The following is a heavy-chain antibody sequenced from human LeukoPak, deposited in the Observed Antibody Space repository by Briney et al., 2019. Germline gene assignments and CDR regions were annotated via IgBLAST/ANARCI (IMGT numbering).Heavy chain of an antibody. V-gene: IGHV3-23*01. CDR3: AKDLFSSSWYPDY. D-gene: IGHD6-13*01. Sequence: GGSLRLSCAASGFTFSSYAMGWVRQAPGKGLEWVSAISGSGGSTYYADSVKGRFTISRDNSKNTLYLQMNSLRAEDTAVYYCAKDLFSSSWYPDYWGQGTLVTVSS. CDR1: GFTFSSYA. CDR2: ISGSGGST. J-gene: IGHJ4*02.